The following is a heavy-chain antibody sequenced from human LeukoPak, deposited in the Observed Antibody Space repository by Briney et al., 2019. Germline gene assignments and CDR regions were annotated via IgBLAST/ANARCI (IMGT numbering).Heavy chain of an antibody. CDR2: IIPIFGTA. J-gene: IGHJ6*02. CDR3: ARELKPYYDSWSGYYTDYYYYGMDV. V-gene: IGHV1-69*13. D-gene: IGHD3-3*01. Sequence: GASVKVSCKASGGTFSSYAISWVRQAPGQGLEWMGGIIPIFGTANYAQKFQGRVTITADESTSTAYMELSSLRSEDTAVYYCARELKPYYDSWSGYYTDYYYYGMDVWGQGTTVTVSS. CDR1: GGTFSSYA.